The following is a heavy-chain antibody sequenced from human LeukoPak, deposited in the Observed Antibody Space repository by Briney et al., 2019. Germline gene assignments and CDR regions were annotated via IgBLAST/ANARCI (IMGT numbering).Heavy chain of an antibody. CDR2: ISGSGGRT. CDR3: AKDTRRPVLRYFDWLSSGGMDV. Sequence: PGGSLRLSCAASGFTFSSYAMGWVRQPPGKGLEWVSAISGSGGRTYYADSVKGRFTISRDNSKNTLYLQMNSLRAEDTAVYYCAKDTRRPVLRYFDWLSSGGMDVWGQGTTVTVSS. CDR1: GFTFSSYA. D-gene: IGHD3-9*01. V-gene: IGHV3-23*01. J-gene: IGHJ6*02.